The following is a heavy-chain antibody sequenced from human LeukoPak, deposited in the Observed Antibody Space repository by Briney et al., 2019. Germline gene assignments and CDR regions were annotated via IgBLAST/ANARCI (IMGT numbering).Heavy chain of an antibody. CDR3: ARDRRWGYFDY. D-gene: IGHD7-27*01. Sequence: SETLSLTCTVSGGSISSYYWSWIQQPPGKGLEWIGYIYYSGSTNYNPSLKSRVTISVDTSKNQFSLKLSSVTAADTAVYYCARDRRWGYFDYWGQGTLVTVSS. CDR2: IYYSGST. V-gene: IGHV4-59*01. J-gene: IGHJ4*02. CDR1: GGSISSYY.